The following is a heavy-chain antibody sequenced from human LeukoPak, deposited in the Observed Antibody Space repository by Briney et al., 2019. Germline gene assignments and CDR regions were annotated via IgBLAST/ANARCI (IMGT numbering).Heavy chain of an antibody. J-gene: IGHJ4*02. CDR1: GYTFTGYY. CDR3: ASRGGGYCSSTSCYMPLDY. Sequence: ASVKVSCKASGYTFTGYYMHWVRQAPGQGLEWMGWINPNSGGTNYAQKFQGRVTMTRDTSVSTAYMELSRLGSDDTAVYYCASRGGGYCSSTSCYMPLDYWGQGTLVTVSS. CDR2: INPNSGGT. V-gene: IGHV1-2*02. D-gene: IGHD2-2*02.